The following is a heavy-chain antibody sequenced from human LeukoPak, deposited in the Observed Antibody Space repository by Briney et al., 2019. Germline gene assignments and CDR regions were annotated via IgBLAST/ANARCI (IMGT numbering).Heavy chain of an antibody. Sequence: GGSLRLSCAASGFTFSSYSMNWVRQAPGKGLEWVSSISSSSSYIYYADSVKGRFTISRDNAKNTLYLQMNSLRAEDTAVYYCARVPYSSSWYRFSDAFDIWGQGTMVTVSS. D-gene: IGHD6-13*01. CDR1: GFTFSSYS. CDR3: ARVPYSSSWYRFSDAFDI. CDR2: ISSSSSYI. J-gene: IGHJ3*02. V-gene: IGHV3-21*01.